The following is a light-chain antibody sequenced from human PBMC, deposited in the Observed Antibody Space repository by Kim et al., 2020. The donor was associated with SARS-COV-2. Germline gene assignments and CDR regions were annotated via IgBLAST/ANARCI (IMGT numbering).Light chain of an antibody. V-gene: IGKV1-33*01. J-gene: IGKJ5*01. Sequence: GDRVTSTCQASEDVSDYFKLYHQKTGEAPKVLVRDAANLEAGVPSRFSRGGYGTEFSLTISSVQPEDRGTYYCQQYDAPPFTFGQGTRLEIK. CDR2: DAA. CDR1: EDVSDY. CDR3: QQYDAPPFT.